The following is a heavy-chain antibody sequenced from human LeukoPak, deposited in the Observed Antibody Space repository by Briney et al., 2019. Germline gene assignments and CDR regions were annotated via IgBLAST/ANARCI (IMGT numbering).Heavy chain of an antibody. CDR3: AKDKMVRLYSSGLDY. D-gene: IGHD6-19*01. Sequence: GRSLRLSCAASGFTFDDYAMHWVRQVPGKGLEYVSGINWNSGSINYADSVKGRFTISRDNAKNSLYLQMNSLGPEDTALYYCAKDKMVRLYSSGLDYWGQGTLVTVSS. CDR1: GFTFDDYA. J-gene: IGHJ4*02. CDR2: INWNSGSI. V-gene: IGHV3-9*01.